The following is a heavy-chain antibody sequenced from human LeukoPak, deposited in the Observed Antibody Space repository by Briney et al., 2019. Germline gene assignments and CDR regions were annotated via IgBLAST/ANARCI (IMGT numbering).Heavy chain of an antibody. J-gene: IGHJ4*02. CDR2: IYYSGSA. V-gene: IGHV4-59*08. CDR1: GGSISRYY. Sequence: SETLALICTVSGGSISRYYWSWIRQPPGKGLEWIGYIYYSGSANYNPSLKSRVTISVDTSKNQFSLKLSSVTAADKAVYYCARHEGSSSSQPFGYWGQGTLITVSS. D-gene: IGHD6-13*01. CDR3: ARHEGSSSSQPFGY.